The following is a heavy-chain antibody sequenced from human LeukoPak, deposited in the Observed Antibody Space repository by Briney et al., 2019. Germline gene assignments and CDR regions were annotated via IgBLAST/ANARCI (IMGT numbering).Heavy chain of an antibody. J-gene: IGHJ3*02. Sequence: GGSLRLSCAASGFTFSSNYMHWVRQAPGKGLEWVSVIYSGGSTYYADSVKGRFTFSRDNSKNTLYLQMNSLRAEDTAVYYCARDFPYYYDSSSYLGAFDIWGQGTVVTVSS. CDR3: ARDFPYYYDSSSYLGAFDI. CDR2: IYSGGST. CDR1: GFTFSSNY. V-gene: IGHV3-53*01. D-gene: IGHD3-22*01.